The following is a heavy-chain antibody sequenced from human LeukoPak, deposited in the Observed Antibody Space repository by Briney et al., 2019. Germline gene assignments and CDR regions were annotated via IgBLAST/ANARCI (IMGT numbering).Heavy chain of an antibody. V-gene: IGHV4-59*01. CDR2: IYYSGST. D-gene: IGHD3-16*01. CDR1: GGSISSYY. CDR3: ARGGKELYTVNWFDP. Sequence: PSETLSLTCTVSGGSISSYYWSWIRQPPGKGLEWIGYIYYSGSTNYNPSLKSRVTISVDTSKNQFSLKLSSVTAADTAVYYCARGGKELYTVNWFDPWGQGTLVTVSS. J-gene: IGHJ5*02.